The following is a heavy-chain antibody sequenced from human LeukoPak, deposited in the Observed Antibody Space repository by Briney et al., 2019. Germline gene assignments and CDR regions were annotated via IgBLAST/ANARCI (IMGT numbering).Heavy chain of an antibody. J-gene: IGHJ4*02. V-gene: IGHV4-39*01. CDR3: ARTSSGYHNFNS. D-gene: IGHD3-22*01. CDR1: GGSISSSSYY. CDR2: IYYSGNT. Sequence: SETLSLTCTVSGGSISSSSYYWGWIRQPPGKGLEWIGSIYYSGNTYYNPSLKSRVTISVDTSKNQFSLKLSSVTAADTAVYYCARTSSGYHNFNSWGQGTLVTVSS.